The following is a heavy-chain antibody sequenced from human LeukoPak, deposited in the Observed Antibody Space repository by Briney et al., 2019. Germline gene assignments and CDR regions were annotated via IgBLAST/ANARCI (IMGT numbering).Heavy chain of an antibody. CDR3: TRVEETATTAAIIRKYSYYYYYMDV. J-gene: IGHJ6*03. Sequence: PGGSLRLSCAASGFTFSTYRMSWVRQAPGKGLEWVANIKQDGSEKHYVDSVKGRFTISRDNAKNSLYLQMSSLRAEDTAVYYCTRVEETATTAAIIRKYSYYYYYMDVWGKGNTVTVS. V-gene: IGHV3-7*01. CDR2: IKQDGSEK. CDR1: GFTFSTYR. D-gene: IGHD4-11*01.